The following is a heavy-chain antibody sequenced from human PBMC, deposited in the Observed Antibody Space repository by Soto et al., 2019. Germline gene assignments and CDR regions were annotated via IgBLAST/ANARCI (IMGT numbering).Heavy chain of an antibody. CDR1: GFIFSSYG. Sequence: LRLSCAASGFIFSSYGMHWVRQAPGKGLEWVSGICGGGGSTYHADSVKGRFTISRDNSKNTLYLQMNSLRVEDTAVYYCAKDRAGSSNYFDPWGQGTLVTVSS. V-gene: IGHV3-NL1*01. J-gene: IGHJ5*02. CDR3: AKDRAGSSNYFDP. CDR2: ICGGGGST.